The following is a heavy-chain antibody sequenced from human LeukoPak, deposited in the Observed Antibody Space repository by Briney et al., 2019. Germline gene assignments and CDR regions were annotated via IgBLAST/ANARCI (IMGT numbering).Heavy chain of an antibody. CDR3: AKDSYYYDSSGYYRDYYYYYYMDV. D-gene: IGHD3-22*01. Sequence: GGSLRLSCAASGFTFSSCGMSWVRQAPGKGLEWVSAISGSGGSTYYTDSVKGRFTISRDNSKNTLYLQMNSLRAEDTAVYYCAKDSYYYDSSGYYRDYYYYYYMDVWGKGTTVTVSS. CDR1: GFTFSSCG. J-gene: IGHJ6*03. V-gene: IGHV3-23*01. CDR2: ISGSGGST.